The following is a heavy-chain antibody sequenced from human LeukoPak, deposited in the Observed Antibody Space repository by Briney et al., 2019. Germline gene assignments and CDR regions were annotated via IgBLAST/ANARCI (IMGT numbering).Heavy chain of an antibody. D-gene: IGHD1-26*01. J-gene: IGHJ4*02. CDR2: INPSGGST. CDR1: RYTFINYY. Sequence: SVKVSCKASRYTFINYYMHWVRQAPAQGLEWMGIINPSGGSTRYAQKFQGRVTMTRDTSTSTVYMELSSLRSEDTAVYYCARSYSGTYYAESGVDYWGQGTLVTVSS. V-gene: IGHV1-46*01. CDR3: ARSYSGTYYAESGVDY.